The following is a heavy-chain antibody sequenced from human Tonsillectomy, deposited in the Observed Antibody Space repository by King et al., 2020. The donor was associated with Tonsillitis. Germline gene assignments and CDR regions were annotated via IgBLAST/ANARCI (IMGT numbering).Heavy chain of an antibody. J-gene: IGHJ4*02. V-gene: IGHV3-30-3*01. CDR3: ATDQSPGDSCGYLHY. CDR2: ISYDGTDK. D-gene: IGHD3-22*01. CDR1: EFTFSNYA. Sequence: VQLVESGGGVVQPGRSLRLSCAASEFTFSNYAIHWVRQAPGKGREGVAVISYDGTDKYYADSVKGRFTISRDSSKNTLYLRMNSVRVGDTAVYYCATDQSPGDSCGYLHYWGQGTLVTVSS.